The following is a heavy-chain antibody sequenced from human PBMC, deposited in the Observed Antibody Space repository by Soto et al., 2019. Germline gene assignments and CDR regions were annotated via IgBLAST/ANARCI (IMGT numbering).Heavy chain of an antibody. J-gene: IGHJ4*02. CDR3: ARVPGRL. CDR1: GFSVSRNY. V-gene: IGHV3-53*02. Sequence: QLVETGGGLIQPGTSLTLSCAASGFSVSRNYMTWVRQAPGKGLEWVSFVYSGGATCYADSVKGRFIRSRDDSQNTMYLQMNNLRAEDTAVYYCARVPGRLWGRGTLVTVAS. CDR2: VYSGGAT. D-gene: IGHD3-10*01.